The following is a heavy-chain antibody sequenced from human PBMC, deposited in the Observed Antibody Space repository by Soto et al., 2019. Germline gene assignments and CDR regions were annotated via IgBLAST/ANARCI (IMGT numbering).Heavy chain of an antibody. J-gene: IGHJ4*02. Sequence: QVHLEQSGAEVKKPGASVKVACKVSGYTLSESSMHWVRQAPGKGPEWMGGFDPEDGETIFAQKFRGRVTMTEDSSTDTSYLEVSGLRSEDTAVYYCTTMRSRAQPRRGHSSGWYRAFEEFAHWGQGTLVTVSS. CDR2: FDPEDGET. D-gene: IGHD6-19*01. CDR1: GYTLSESS. CDR3: TTMRSRAQPRRGHSSGWYRAFEEFAH. V-gene: IGHV1-24*01.